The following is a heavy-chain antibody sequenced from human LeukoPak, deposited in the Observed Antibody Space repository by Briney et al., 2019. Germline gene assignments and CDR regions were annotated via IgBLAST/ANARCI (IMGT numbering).Heavy chain of an antibody. V-gene: IGHV4-59*01. J-gene: IGHJ4*02. Sequence: SETLSLTCTVSVGSISSYYWNWIRQPPGKGLEWIGYIHYSGSTNYIPSLKSRVTISVDTSKNQFSLKLSSVTAADTAVYYCARDSYSGRAHFDSWGQGTLVTVSS. CDR2: IHYSGST. D-gene: IGHD5-12*01. CDR3: ARDSYSGRAHFDS. CDR1: VGSISSYY.